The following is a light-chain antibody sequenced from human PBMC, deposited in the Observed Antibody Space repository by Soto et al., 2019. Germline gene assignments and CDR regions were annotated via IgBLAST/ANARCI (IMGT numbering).Light chain of an antibody. CDR3: GTYDSSLRDGV. J-gene: IGLJ1*01. CDR2: DNN. CDR1: SSNIENYY. Sequence: QSVLTQPPSVSAAPGQKVTISCSGSSSNIENYYVSWYQQLPGTAPKLLIYDNNKRPSGIPDRFSGSKSGTSATLDITGLQTGDEADYYCGTYDSSLRDGVFGTGTKVPVL. V-gene: IGLV1-51*01.